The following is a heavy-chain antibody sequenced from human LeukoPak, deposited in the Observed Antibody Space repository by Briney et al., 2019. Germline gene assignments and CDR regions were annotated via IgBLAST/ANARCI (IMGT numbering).Heavy chain of an antibody. CDR2: IIPIFGTA. V-gene: IGHV1-69*05. Sequence: GASVKVSCKASGGTFSSYAISWVRQAPGQGLEWMGRIIPIFGTANYAQKFQCRVTITTDEYTSTAYMELSSLRSEDTAVYYCASRGGNYVDYYYMDVWGKGTTVTVSS. D-gene: IGHD1-26*01. CDR1: GGTFSSYA. CDR3: ASRGGNYVDYYYMDV. J-gene: IGHJ6*03.